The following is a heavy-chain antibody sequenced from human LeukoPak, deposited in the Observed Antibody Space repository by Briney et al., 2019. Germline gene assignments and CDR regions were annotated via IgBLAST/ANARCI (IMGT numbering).Heavy chain of an antibody. V-gene: IGHV3-7*01. CDR2: IKTDGSQI. D-gene: IGHD7-27*01. Sequence: PGGSLRLSCAASGFTFSDYNMRWIRQAPGKGLEWVANIKTDGSQIYYVDSVKGRFTISRDNAKNSLYLQMNSLRAEDTAVYYCARDLNWETYWGQGTLVSVSS. J-gene: IGHJ4*02. CDR1: GFTFSDYN. CDR3: ARDLNWETY.